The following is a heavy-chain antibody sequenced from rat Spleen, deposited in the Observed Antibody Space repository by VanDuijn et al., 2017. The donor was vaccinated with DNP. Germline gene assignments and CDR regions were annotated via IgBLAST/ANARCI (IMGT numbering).Heavy chain of an antibody. CDR1: GFTFSNYD. J-gene: IGHJ2*01. CDR3: TTGFFDY. V-gene: IGHV5-27*01. Sequence: EVQLVESGGGLVQPGRSMKLSCAASGFTFSNYDMAWVRQAPTKGLEWVASMTNSGGRTYYRDSVKGRFTISRDNAKSTLYLQVDSLRSEDTATYYCTTGFFDYWGQGVMVTVSS. CDR2: MTNSGGRT.